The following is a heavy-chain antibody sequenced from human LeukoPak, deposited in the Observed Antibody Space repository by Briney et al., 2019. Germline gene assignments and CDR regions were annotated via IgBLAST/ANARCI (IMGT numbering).Heavy chain of an antibody. CDR3: ARRYDSGSYHLPH. D-gene: IGHD3-10*01. CDR2: MNPNSGNT. CDR1: GYTFTSYD. Sequence: ASVNVSCKASGYTFTSYDINWVRQAAGQGLEWMGWMNPNSGNTGYAQKFQGRITMARNTSISTAYMELSSLTSEDTAVYFCARRYDSGSYHLPHWGQGTLVTVSS. V-gene: IGHV1-8*01. J-gene: IGHJ4*02.